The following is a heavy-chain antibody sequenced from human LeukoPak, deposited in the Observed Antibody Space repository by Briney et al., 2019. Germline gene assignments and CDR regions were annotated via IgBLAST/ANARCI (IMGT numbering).Heavy chain of an antibody. CDR1: GFTFSTYA. CDR2: ISYDASNK. CDR3: ANFYDFWRGYYDYYYMDV. J-gene: IGHJ6*03. V-gene: IGHV3-30-3*01. Sequence: GGSLKLSCAASGFTFSTYAMHWVRQAPGKGLEWVAVISYDASNKYYADSVKGRFTISRDNSKNPLYLKMNSLRAEDTAVYYCANFYDFWRGYYDYYYMDVWGKGTTVTVSS. D-gene: IGHD3-3*01.